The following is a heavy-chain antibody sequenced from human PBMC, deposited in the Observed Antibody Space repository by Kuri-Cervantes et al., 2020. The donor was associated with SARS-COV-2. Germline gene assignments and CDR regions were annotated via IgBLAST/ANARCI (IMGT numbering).Heavy chain of an antibody. CDR1: RFSFSSYT. Sequence: GESLKISCAASRFSFSSYTLHWVRQAPGKGLECVAVISYDGSNKYYADSVKGRFTISRDNFKNTLYLQMNSLRAEDTAVYYCARATPGLVVVPAAIPNWGQGTLVTVSS. CDR3: ARATPGLVVVPAAIPN. J-gene: IGHJ4*02. V-gene: IGHV3-30-3*01. CDR2: ISYDGSNK. D-gene: IGHD2-2*01.